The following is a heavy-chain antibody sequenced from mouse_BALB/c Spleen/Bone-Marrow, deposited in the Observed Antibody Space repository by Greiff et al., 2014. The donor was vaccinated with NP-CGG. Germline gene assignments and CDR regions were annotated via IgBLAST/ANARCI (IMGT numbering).Heavy chain of an antibody. CDR3: SYGNFSMDY. CDR2: IDPGNGDT. V-gene: IGHV14-4*02. D-gene: IGHD2-1*01. J-gene: IGHJ4*01. Sequence: EVKLMESXAELVRSGASVKLSCTASGFNIKDYYMHWVKQRPEQGLEWIGWIDPGNGDTEYAPKFQGKATMTADTSSNTAYLQLSSLTSEDTAVYYCSYGNFSMDYWGQGTSVTVSS. CDR1: GFNIKDYY.